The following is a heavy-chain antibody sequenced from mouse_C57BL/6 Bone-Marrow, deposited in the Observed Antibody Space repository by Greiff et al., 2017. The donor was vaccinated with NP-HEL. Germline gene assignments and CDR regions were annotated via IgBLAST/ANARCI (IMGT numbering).Heavy chain of an antibody. D-gene: IGHD2-2*01. CDR1: GFNIKDDY. J-gene: IGHJ2*01. CDR2: IDPENGDT. V-gene: IGHV14-4*01. CDR3: TTYMVTTDYFDY. Sequence: VQLQQSGAELVRPGASVKLSCTASGFNIKDDYMHWVKQRPEQGLEWIGWIDPENGDTEYASKFQGKAIITADTSSNTAYLQLSSLTSEDTAVYYCTTYMVTTDYFDYWGQGTTLTVSS.